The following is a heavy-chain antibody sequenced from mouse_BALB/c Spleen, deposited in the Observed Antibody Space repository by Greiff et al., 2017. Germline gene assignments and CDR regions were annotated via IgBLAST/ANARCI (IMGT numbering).Heavy chain of an antibody. J-gene: IGHJ4*01. Sequence: EVQLQQSGAELVRSGASVKLSCTASGFNIKDYYMHWVKQRPEQGLEWIGWIDPENGDTEYAPKFQGKATMTADTSSNTAYLQLSSLTSEDTAVYYCTIYYGTAMDYWGQGTSVTVSS. CDR1: GFNIKDYY. CDR2: IDPENGDT. V-gene: IGHV14-4*02. D-gene: IGHD1-1*01. CDR3: TIYYGTAMDY.